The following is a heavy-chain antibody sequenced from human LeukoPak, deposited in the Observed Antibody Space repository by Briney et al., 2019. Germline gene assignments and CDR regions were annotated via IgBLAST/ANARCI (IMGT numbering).Heavy chain of an antibody. CDR1: GFIFSSYW. CDR3: ARDKFGTGDRRDAFDI. CDR2: IKQDGSEK. D-gene: IGHD7-27*01. Sequence: GGSLRLSCAASGFIFSSYWMSWVRQAPGKGLEWVANIKQDGSEKDYVDSVKGRFTISRDNAQSSLYLQMNRLRAEDTAVYYCARDKFGTGDRRDAFDIWGQGTMVTVSS. V-gene: IGHV3-7*01. J-gene: IGHJ3*02.